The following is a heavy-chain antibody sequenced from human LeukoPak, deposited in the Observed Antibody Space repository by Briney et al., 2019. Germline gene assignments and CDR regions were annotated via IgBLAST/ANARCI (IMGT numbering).Heavy chain of an antibody. CDR3: ARHISGAATLD. Sequence: SGPTLVNPSETLSLTCTVSGGSVSNYYGSWIRQPPGKGLEWIAYIYYTGSTYYNPSLKSRVTMSVDTSKNQFSLSLSSVTAADTAIYYCARHISGAATLDWGQGTLVTVSS. V-gene: IGHV4-59*08. CDR2: IYYTGST. CDR1: GGSVSNYY. J-gene: IGHJ4*02. D-gene: IGHD3-3*02.